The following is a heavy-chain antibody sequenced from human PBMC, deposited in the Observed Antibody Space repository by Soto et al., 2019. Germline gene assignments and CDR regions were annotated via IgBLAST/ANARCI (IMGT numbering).Heavy chain of an antibody. D-gene: IGHD6-13*01. V-gene: IGHV1-69*13. J-gene: IGHJ3*02. CDR3: ARPKGIAAAGTGAFDI. CDR1: GGTFSSYA. Sequence: SVKVSCKASGGTFSSYAISWVRQAPGQGLEWMGGIIPIFGTANYAQKFQGRVTITADESTSTAYMELSSLRSEDTAVYYCARPKGIAAAGTGAFDIWGQGTMVTV. CDR2: IIPIFGTA.